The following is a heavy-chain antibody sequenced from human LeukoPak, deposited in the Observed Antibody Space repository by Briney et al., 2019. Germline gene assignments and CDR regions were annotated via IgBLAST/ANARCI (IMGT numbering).Heavy chain of an antibody. Sequence: GGSLRLSCAASGFTFSSYEMNWVRQAPGKGLEWVSYISSSGSTIYYADFVKGRFTISRDNAKNSLYLQMNSLRGEDTAVYYCAKGRQLRRSDAFDIWGQGTMVTVSS. J-gene: IGHJ3*02. V-gene: IGHV3-48*03. CDR3: AKGRQLRRSDAFDI. CDR2: ISSSGSTI. CDR1: GFTFSSYE. D-gene: IGHD1-26*01.